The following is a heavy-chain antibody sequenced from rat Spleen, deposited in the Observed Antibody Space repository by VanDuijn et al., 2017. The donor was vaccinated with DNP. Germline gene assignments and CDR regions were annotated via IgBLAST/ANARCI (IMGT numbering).Heavy chain of an antibody. V-gene: IGHV5-22*01. CDR3: ARHGRRVFDY. J-gene: IGHJ2*01. CDR2: ISYFGDNS. D-gene: IGHD1-11*01. CDR1: GFTFSDYY. Sequence: EVRLVESGGGLVQPGRSLKLSCAASGFTFSDYYMAWVRQAPTKGLELVAYISYFGDNSYSGDSVKGRFTISRDNAKSTLYLQMNSLRSEDMATYYCARHGRRVFDYWGQGVMVTVSS.